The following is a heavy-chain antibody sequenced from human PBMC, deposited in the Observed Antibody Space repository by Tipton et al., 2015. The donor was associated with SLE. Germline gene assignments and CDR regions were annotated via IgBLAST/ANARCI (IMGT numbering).Heavy chain of an antibody. CDR2: IYYSGST. CDR3: ARHDDSSGYSY. V-gene: IGHV4-39*01. D-gene: IGHD3-22*01. J-gene: IGHJ4*02. CDR1: GVSITSSNFY. Sequence: TLSLTCTVSGVSITSSNFYWAWVRQPPGKGLEWIGSIYYSGSTYYNPSLKSRVTISLDTSKNQFSLKLSSVSAADTAVYYCARHDDSSGYSYWGQGPLVSVSS.